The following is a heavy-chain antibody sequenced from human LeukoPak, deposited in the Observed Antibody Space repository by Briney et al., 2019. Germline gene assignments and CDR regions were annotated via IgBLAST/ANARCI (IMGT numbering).Heavy chain of an antibody. Sequence: GGSLRLSCAASGFTFSSYAMSWVRQAPGKGLEWVANIKQDGSEKYYVDSVKGRFTISRDNAKNSLYLQMNSLRAEDTAVYYCAREWYSSGWYSDYWGQGTLVTVSS. CDR3: AREWYSSGWYSDY. CDR2: IKQDGSEK. D-gene: IGHD6-19*01. J-gene: IGHJ4*02. V-gene: IGHV3-7*01. CDR1: GFTFSSYA.